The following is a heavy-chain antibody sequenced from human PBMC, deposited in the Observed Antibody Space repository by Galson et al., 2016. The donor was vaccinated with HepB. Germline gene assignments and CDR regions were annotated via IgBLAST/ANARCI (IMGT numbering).Heavy chain of an antibody. CDR3: ARDRDSTGYYGEVGDY. V-gene: IGHV1-18*04. CDR1: GYTFTSYS. Sequence: SVKVSCKASGYTFTSYSITWVRQAPGQGLEWMGWISAYNGNTNYAQNLLDRVTMTTDTSTSTAYMGLRSLRSDDTAVYYCARDRDSTGYYGEVGDYWGQGTLVTVSS. J-gene: IGHJ4*02. D-gene: IGHD3-22*01. CDR2: ISAYNGNT.